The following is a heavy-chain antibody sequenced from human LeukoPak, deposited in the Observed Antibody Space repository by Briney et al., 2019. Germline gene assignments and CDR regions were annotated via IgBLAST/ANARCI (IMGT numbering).Heavy chain of an antibody. D-gene: IGHD5-18*01. CDR2: ISHDGSNK. Sequence: GGSLRLSCVVSGISFNDYSMNWVRQAPGKGLAWVAVISHDGSNKYYADSVKGRFTVSRDNSENTLYLQMNSLRPEDTAIYYCARIGFGFSYGQGFDYWGQGTLVSVSP. CDR3: ARIGFGFSYGQGFDY. V-gene: IGHV3-30-3*01. CDR1: GISFNDYS. J-gene: IGHJ4*02.